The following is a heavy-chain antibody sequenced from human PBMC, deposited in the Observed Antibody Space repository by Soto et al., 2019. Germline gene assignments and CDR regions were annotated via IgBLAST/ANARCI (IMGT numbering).Heavy chain of an antibody. V-gene: IGHV3-23*01. Sequence: GGSLRLSCAASGFTFSSYAMSWVRQAPGKGLEWVSAISGSGDSTYDADSVKGRFTISRDNSKNTLYLQMNSLRAEDTAVYYCAKGIYSYGYNRFDYWSQGTLVTGSS. J-gene: IGHJ4*02. CDR2: ISGSGDST. CDR3: AKGIYSYGYNRFDY. D-gene: IGHD5-18*01. CDR1: GFTFSSYA.